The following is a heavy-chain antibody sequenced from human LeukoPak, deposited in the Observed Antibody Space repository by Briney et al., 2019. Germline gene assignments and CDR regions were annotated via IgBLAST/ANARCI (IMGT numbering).Heavy chain of an antibody. CDR1: GGSISSSSYY. V-gene: IGHV4-61*05. CDR2: IYYSGST. Sequence: PSETLSLTCTVSGGSISSSSYYWGWIRQPPGKGLEWIGYIYYSGSTNYNPSLKSRVTISVDTSKNQFSLKLSSVTAADTAVYYCARGMTQEYYYYYYYMDVWGKGTTVTVSS. J-gene: IGHJ6*03. CDR3: ARGMTQEYYYYYYYMDV.